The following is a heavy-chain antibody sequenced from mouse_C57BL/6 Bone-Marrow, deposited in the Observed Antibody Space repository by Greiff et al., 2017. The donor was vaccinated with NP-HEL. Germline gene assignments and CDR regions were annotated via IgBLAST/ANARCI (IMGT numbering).Heavy chain of an antibody. D-gene: IGHD4-1*01. CDR2: IDPSDSET. CDR3: ARGNWENVFYWYVDV. Sequence: QVQLKQPGAELVRPGSSVKLSCKASGYTFTSYWMHWVKQRPIQGLEWIGNIDPSDSETHYNQKFKDKATLTVDKSSSTAYMQLSSLTSEDSAVYYWARGNWENVFYWYVDVWGKGTTVTVSS. J-gene: IGHJ1*03. V-gene: IGHV1-52*01. CDR1: GYTFTSYW.